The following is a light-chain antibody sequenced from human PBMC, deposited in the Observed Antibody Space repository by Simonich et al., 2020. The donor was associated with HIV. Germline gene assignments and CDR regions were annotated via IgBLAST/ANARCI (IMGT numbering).Light chain of an antibody. CDR3: QQFNSYLHT. CDR2: NAS. J-gene: IGKJ2*01. Sequence: IQMTQSPSSLSASVGARVTITCRASKGSSNSLAWYQQKPGKAPKLLIYNASSLESGVPSRFSGSGSGTEFTLTISSLQPDDFATYYCQQFNSYLHTFGQGTKLEIK. V-gene: IGKV1-13*02. CDR1: KGSSNS.